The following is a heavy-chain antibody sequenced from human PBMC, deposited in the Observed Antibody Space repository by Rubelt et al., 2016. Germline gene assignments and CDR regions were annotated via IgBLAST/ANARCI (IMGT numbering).Heavy chain of an antibody. J-gene: IGHJ6*02. D-gene: IGHD3-10*01. V-gene: IGHV1-18*01. Sequence: QVQLVQSGAEVKKPGASVKVSCKASGYTFNSYGISWVRQAPGPGLEWMGWISVYNGNTNYAQTLQGRFTMTTDTATSTADMELRSLRSDDTAVYYCARGTMVRGAPDVWGQGTTVTVSS. CDR1: GYTFNSYG. CDR2: ISVYNGNT. CDR3: ARGTMVRGAPDV.